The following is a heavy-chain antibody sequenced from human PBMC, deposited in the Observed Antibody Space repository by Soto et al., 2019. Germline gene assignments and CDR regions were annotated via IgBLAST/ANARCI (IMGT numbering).Heavy chain of an antibody. V-gene: IGHV4-61*01. CDR3: ARVERGTATTVIDAFDI. CDR2: MSHSGGT. J-gene: IGHJ3*02. D-gene: IGHD1-1*01. CDR1: GGFVSSGSYY. Sequence: SETLSLTCAVYGGFVSSGSYYWSWIRQPPGKGLEWIGEMSHSGGTHFNPSLKSRVTISVDTSKNQFSLKMSSVTAADTALYYCARVERGTATTVIDAFDIWGPGTMVTVSS.